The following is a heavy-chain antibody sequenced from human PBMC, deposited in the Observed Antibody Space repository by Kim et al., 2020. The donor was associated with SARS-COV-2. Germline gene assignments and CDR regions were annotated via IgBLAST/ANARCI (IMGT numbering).Heavy chain of an antibody. D-gene: IGHD7-27*01. Sequence: GGYLRLSCAASGFTFSSYSMNWVRQAPGKGLEWVSSISSSSSYIYYADSVKGRFTISRDNAKNSLYLQMNSLRAEDTAVYYCARDLGSDNWGGYYYYGMDVWGQGTTVTVSS. CDR2: ISSSSSYI. J-gene: IGHJ6*02. CDR3: ARDLGSDNWGGYYYYGMDV. CDR1: GFTFSSYS. V-gene: IGHV3-21*01.